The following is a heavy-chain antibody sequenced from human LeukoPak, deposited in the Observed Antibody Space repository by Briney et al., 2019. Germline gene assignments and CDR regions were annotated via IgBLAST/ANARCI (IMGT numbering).Heavy chain of an antibody. J-gene: IGHJ4*02. Sequence: SVKVSCKASGGTFSSYAISWVRQAPGQGLEWMGRIIPILGIANYAQKFQGRVTITADKSTSTAYMELSSLRSEDTAVYYCAGGYYDRGSLYYFDYWGQGTLVTVSS. D-gene: IGHD3-22*01. CDR3: AGGYYDRGSLYYFDY. CDR1: GGTFSSYA. V-gene: IGHV1-69*04. CDR2: IIPILGIA.